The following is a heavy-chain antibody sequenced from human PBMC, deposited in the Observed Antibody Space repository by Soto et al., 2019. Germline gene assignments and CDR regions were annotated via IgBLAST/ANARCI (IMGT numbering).Heavy chain of an antibody. CDR2: IIPIIGPA. Sequence: QVQLVQSGAEVKRPGSSVKLSCKASGGTFTYYGISWVRQAPGQGLEWMGGIIPIIGPATYAQKFQGRLTITADQSTSTAYMELSSLGSEDTALYYCARDLGTTIAGPTSRETYGWLDPWGQGTLVTVSS. CDR1: GGTFTYYG. V-gene: IGHV1-69*01. J-gene: IGHJ5*02. CDR3: ARDLGTTIAGPTSRETYGWLDP. D-gene: IGHD6-25*01.